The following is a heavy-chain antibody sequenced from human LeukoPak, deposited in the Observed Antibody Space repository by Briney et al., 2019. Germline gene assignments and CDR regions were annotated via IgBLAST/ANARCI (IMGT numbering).Heavy chain of an antibody. CDR2: ISSSSSYI. D-gene: IGHD6-19*01. CDR3: ARDRLAVAGTDAFDI. J-gene: IGHJ3*02. CDR1: GYTFSSYS. Sequence: GGSLRLSCAASGYTFSSYSMNWVRQAPGKGLEWVSSISSSSSYIYYADSVKGRFTISRDNAKNSLYLQMNSLRAEDTAVYYCARDRLAVAGTDAFDIWGQGTMVTVSS. V-gene: IGHV3-21*01.